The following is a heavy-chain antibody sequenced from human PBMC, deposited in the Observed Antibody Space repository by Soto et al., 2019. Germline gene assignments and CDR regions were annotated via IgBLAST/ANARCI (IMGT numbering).Heavy chain of an antibody. CDR3: AASCVGCGGFNCYGMDV. CDR2: INHRVST. Sequence: SETLSLTCAVYGGSFSGYYWTWIRQPPGTGLEWIGEINHRVSTNDNPSLKSRVTISVDTSKNQFSLKLSSVTAADTAVYYCAASCVGCGGFNCYGMDVWGQGTTVTV. J-gene: IGHJ6*02. D-gene: IGHD2-21*01. CDR1: GGSFSGYY. V-gene: IGHV4-34*01.